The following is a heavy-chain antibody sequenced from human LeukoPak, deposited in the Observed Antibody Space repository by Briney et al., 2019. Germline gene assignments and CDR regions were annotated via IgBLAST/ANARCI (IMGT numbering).Heavy chain of an antibody. D-gene: IGHD2-2*01. V-gene: IGHV4-59*08. J-gene: IGHJ6*02. CDR2: IYYSGST. Sequence: SETLSLTCTVSGGSISSYYWSWIRQPPGKGLEWIGYIYYSGSTNYNPSLKSRVTISVDTSKNQFSLKLSSVTAADTAVYYCARLVGYCSSTRCYAPLYYYGMDVWGQGTTVTVSS. CDR1: GGSISSYY. CDR3: ARLVGYCSSTRCYAPLYYYGMDV.